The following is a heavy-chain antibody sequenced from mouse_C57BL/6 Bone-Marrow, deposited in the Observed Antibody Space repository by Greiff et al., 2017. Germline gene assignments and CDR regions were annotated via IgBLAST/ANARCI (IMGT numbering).Heavy chain of an antibody. CDR3: ARPYYSNDWYFDV. V-gene: IGHV1-55*01. J-gene: IGHJ1*03. CDR1: GYTFTSYW. CDR2: IYPGSGSP. Sequence: VQLQQPGAELVKPGASVKMSCKASGYTFTSYWITWVKQRPGQGLEWIGDIYPGSGSPNYNEKFKSKATLTVDTSSSTAYMQLSSLTSEDSAVYYCARPYYSNDWYFDVWGTGTTVTVSS. D-gene: IGHD2-5*01.